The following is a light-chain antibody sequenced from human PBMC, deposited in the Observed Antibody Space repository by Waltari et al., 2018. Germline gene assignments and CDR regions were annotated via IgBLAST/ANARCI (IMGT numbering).Light chain of an antibody. CDR1: ALPRQY. V-gene: IGLV3-25*03. J-gene: IGLJ1*01. Sequence: SYVLTQPPSLPVSPRQPARITSPGAALPRQYGFWYQHKPGQAPVMLIYNDKERPSAIPDRFSGSSSGTTVTLIISGVRAEDEADYYCQSIDASGVYYVFGGGTKLTVL. CDR3: QSIDASGVYYV. CDR2: NDK.